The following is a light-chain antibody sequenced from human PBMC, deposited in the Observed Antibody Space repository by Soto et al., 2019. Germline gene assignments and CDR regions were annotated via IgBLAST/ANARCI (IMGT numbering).Light chain of an antibody. CDR3: QQYVTSPWT. J-gene: IGKJ1*01. V-gene: IGKV3-20*01. CDR2: GAS. CDR1: QSVTNNY. Sequence: EIELTQSPATLSLPPGERATLSCRASQSVTNNYLAWYQQKPGQAPRLLMFGASSRAAGIPDMFSGSGSGTGFALTNSRLAPEDFAVYYCQQYVTSPWTFGQGTKVEVK.